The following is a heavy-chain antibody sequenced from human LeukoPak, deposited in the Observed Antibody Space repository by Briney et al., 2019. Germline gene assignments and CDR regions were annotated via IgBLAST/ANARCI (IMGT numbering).Heavy chain of an antibody. V-gene: IGHV3-15*01. CDR2: IKSKTGGGTT. CDR1: GLTFSDAW. CDR3: TTMPKYGGLGY. J-gene: IGHJ4*02. Sequence: KPGGSLRLSCAVSGLTFSDAWMSWVRQAPGKGLEWVGRIKSKTGGGTTDYAAPVKGRFTISRDDSKNTLYLQMNSLKTEDTAVYYCTTMPKYGGLGYWDQATLVTVSS. D-gene: IGHD4-23*01.